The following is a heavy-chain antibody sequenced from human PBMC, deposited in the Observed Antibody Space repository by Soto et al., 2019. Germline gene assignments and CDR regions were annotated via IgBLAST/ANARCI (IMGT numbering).Heavy chain of an antibody. D-gene: IGHD4-17*01. CDR2: IYYSGST. CDR3: ARQGLGDYALYYYYYMDV. CDR1: GGSISSSSYY. J-gene: IGHJ6*03. V-gene: IGHV4-39*01. Sequence: SETLSLTCTVSGGSISSSSYYWGWIRQPPGKGLEWIGSIYYSGSTYYNPSLKSRVTISVDTSKNQFSLKLSSVTAADTAVYYCARQGLGDYALYYYYYMDVWGKGTTVT.